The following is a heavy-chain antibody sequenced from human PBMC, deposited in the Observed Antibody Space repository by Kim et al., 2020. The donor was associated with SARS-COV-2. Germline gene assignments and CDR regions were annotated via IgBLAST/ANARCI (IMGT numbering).Heavy chain of an antibody. CDR3: AREYRVGATSTDAFDI. D-gene: IGHD1-26*01. J-gene: IGHJ3*02. V-gene: IGHV3-11*01. Sequence: SVKGRFTISRDNAKNSLYLQMNSLRAEDTAVYYCAREYRVGATSTDAFDIWGQGTMVTVSS.